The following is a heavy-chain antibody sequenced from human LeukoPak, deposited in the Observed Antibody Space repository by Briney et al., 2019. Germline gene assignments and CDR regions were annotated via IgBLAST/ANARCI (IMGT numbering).Heavy chain of an antibody. CDR2: IYSGGST. D-gene: IGHD3-22*01. CDR1: GFTVSSNY. J-gene: IGHJ4*02. V-gene: IGHV3-53*01. Sequence: PGGSLRLSCAASGFTVSSNYMSWVRQAPGKGLEWVSVIYSGGSTYYADSVKGRFTISRDNSKNTLYLQMNSLGAEDTAVYYCARGDSSGYYSSFDYWGQGTLVTVSS. CDR3: ARGDSSGYYSSFDY.